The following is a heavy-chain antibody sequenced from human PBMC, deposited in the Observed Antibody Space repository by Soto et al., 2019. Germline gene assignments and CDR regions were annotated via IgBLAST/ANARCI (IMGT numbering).Heavy chain of an antibody. J-gene: IGHJ4*02. V-gene: IGHV4-39*01. Sequence: QLQLQESGPRLVKPSETLSLTCTVSGGSVGSSSYYWGWIRQPPGKGLEWIGSIYSSGSTNYNPSLKSRVTISVDTSKNQFSLKLSSVTAADTGLYFCARHTLSGSNWTPFGYWGQGTLITVSS. D-gene: IGHD6-13*01. CDR3: ARHTLSGSNWTPFGY. CDR1: GGSVGSSSYY. CDR2: IYSSGST.